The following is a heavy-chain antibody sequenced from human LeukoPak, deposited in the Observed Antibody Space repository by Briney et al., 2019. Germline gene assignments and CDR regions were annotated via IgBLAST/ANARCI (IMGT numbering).Heavy chain of an antibody. V-gene: IGHV4-39*01. CDR1: GDSISSRSYY. D-gene: IGHD3-22*01. Sequence: PSETLSLTCAVSGDSISSRSYYWAWISQPPGKGLEWIGTIHYSGSTYYNPSLKSRVTISVDTSKNQFSLKLSSVTAADTAVYYCARQDGGYYYWFDPWGQGTLVTVSS. J-gene: IGHJ5*02. CDR2: IHYSGST. CDR3: ARQDGGYYYWFDP.